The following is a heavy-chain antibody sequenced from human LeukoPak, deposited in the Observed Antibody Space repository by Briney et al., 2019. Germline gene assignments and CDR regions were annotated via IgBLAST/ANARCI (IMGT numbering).Heavy chain of an antibody. D-gene: IGHD6-13*01. CDR2: ISWDGGST. CDR1: GFTFDDYA. CDR3: AKDLAMYSSSWPGN. V-gene: IGHV3-43D*03. Sequence: GGSLRLSCAASGFTFDDYAMHWVRQAPGKGLEWVSLISWDGGSTYYADSVKGRFTISRDNSKNSLYLQMNSLRAEDTASYYCAKDLAMYSSSWPGNWGQGTLVTVSS. J-gene: IGHJ4*02.